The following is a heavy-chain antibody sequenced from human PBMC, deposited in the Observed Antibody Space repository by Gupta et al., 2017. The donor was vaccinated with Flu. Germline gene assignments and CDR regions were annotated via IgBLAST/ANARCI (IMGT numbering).Heavy chain of an antibody. Sequence: EVQLVESGGGLVQPGGSLRLSCAASGFTFSSYWMSWVRQAPGKGLEWVANIKQDGSEKYYVDSVKGRFTISRDNAKNSLYLQMNSLRAEDTAVYYCARVFDAYYYDSSGYDDAFDIWGQGTMVTVSS. J-gene: IGHJ3*02. CDR3: ARVFDAYYYDSSGYDDAFDI. V-gene: IGHV3-7*01. CDR2: IKQDGSEK. CDR1: GFTFSSYW. D-gene: IGHD3-22*01.